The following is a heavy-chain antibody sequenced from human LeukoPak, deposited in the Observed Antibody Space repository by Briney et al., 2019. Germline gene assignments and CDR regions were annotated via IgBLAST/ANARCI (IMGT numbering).Heavy chain of an antibody. Sequence: GGSLRLSCAASGLTFSDYYMSWIRQAPGKGLEWVSYISSSGSTIYYADSVKGRFTISRDNAKNSLYLQMNSLRAEDTAVYYCAKDDDWGRYKHWGQGTLVTVSS. D-gene: IGHD3-16*01. CDR2: ISSSGSTI. CDR3: AKDDDWGRYKH. CDR1: GLTFSDYY. V-gene: IGHV3-11*01. J-gene: IGHJ1*01.